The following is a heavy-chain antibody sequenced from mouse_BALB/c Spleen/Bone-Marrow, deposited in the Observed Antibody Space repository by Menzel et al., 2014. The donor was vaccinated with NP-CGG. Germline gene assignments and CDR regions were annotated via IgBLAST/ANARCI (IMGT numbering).Heavy chain of an antibody. Sequence: VKLVESGAELARPGASVKMSCQASGYTFTRYTMHWEKQRPGQGLEWIGYINPSSAYTNYNQKFKDKATLTADKSSSTAYMQLSSLASEDSAVYYCTIRYYAMDYWGQGTSVTGSS. V-gene: IGHV1-4*01. J-gene: IGHJ4*01. D-gene: IGHD1-1*01. CDR1: GYTFTRYT. CDR3: TIRYYAMDY. CDR2: INPSSAYT.